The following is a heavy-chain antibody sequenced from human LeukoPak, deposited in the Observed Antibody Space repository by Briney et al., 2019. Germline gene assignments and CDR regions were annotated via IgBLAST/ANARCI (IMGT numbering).Heavy chain of an antibody. V-gene: IGHV3-30*02. CDR2: IRYDGSNK. Sequence: PGGSLRLSFAASGFTFSSYGMHWVRQAPGKGLEWVAFIRYDGSNKYYADSVKGRFTISRDNSKNTLYLQMNSLRVEDTAVYYCATHIQDGGGYPPLGYWGQGTLVTVSS. CDR1: GFTFSSYG. D-gene: IGHD3-22*01. CDR3: ATHIQDGGGYPPLGY. J-gene: IGHJ4*02.